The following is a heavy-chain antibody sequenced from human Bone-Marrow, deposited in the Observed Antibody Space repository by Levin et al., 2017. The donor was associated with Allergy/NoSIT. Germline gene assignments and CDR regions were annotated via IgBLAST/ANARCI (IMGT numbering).Heavy chain of an antibody. CDR1: GFTFSSYA. CDR2: IWYDGSNK. CDR3: ARGELNWGIDY. Sequence: HGESLKISCAASGFTFSSYAMHWVRQAPGEGLEWVALIWYDGSNKYYADSVKGRFTISRDNSKNTLYLQMSSLRAEDTAVYYCARGELNWGIDYWGQGTLVTVLS. J-gene: IGHJ4*02. D-gene: IGHD7-27*01. V-gene: IGHV3-33*01.